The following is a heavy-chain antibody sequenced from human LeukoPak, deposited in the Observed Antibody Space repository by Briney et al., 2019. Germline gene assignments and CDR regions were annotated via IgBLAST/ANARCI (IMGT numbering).Heavy chain of an antibody. V-gene: IGHV4-39*07. D-gene: IGHD3-10*01. Sequence: PGGSLRLSCVVSGFTFSTYWMSWVRQPPGKGLEWIGSIYYSGSTYYNPSLKSRVTISVDTSMNQFSLKLSSVTAADTAVYYCARKNYYGSGTTSYFDYWGQGTLVTVSS. J-gene: IGHJ4*02. CDR1: GFTFSTYW. CDR2: IYYSGST. CDR3: ARKNYYGSGTTSYFDY.